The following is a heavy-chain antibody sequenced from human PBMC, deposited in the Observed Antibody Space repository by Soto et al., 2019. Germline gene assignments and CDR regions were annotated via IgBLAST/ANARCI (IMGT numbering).Heavy chain of an antibody. V-gene: IGHV4-39*01. J-gene: IGHJ4*02. CDR1: GGSISSSTYY. Sequence: QLQLQESGPGLVKPSETLSLTCTVSGGSISSSTYYWGWVRQPPGKGLEWIASIYDGGSSHYHPSLKTRVPISVDTSKNQFSLKLTSMPAADTAVYYCARHSSGSRNPGFDYWGQGTLVTVSS. CDR3: ARHSSGSRNPGFDY. CDR2: IYDGGSS. D-gene: IGHD1-26*01.